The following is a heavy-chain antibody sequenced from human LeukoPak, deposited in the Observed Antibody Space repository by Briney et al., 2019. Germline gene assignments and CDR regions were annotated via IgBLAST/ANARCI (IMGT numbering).Heavy chain of an antibody. V-gene: IGHV4-59*01. CDR2: IYYSGST. Sequence: NPSGTLSLTCTVSGGSIKNYYWSWIRQPPGKGLEWIGYIYYSGSTNYNPSLKSRVTISIDTSKNQFSLKPTSVTAADTAVYYCARDDYNWFDPWGQGTLVTVSS. CDR3: ARDDYNWFDP. CDR1: GGSIKNYY. J-gene: IGHJ5*02.